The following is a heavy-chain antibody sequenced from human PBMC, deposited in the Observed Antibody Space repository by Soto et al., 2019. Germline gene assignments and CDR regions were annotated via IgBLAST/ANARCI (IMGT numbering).Heavy chain of an antibody. D-gene: IGHD6-13*01. J-gene: IGHJ4*02. CDR2: IIPIFGTA. CDR3: ARGAEPFIAFTNFDY. CDR1: GGTFSSYA. V-gene: IGHV1-69*13. Sequence: SVKVSCKASGGTFSSYAISWVRQAPGQGLEWMGGIIPIFGTANYAQKFQGRVTITADESTSTAYMELSSLRSEDTAVYYCARGAEPFIAFTNFDYWGQGTLVTGSS.